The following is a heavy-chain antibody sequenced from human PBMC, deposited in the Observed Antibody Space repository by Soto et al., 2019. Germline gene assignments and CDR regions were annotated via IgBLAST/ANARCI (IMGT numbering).Heavy chain of an antibody. CDR1: GGSFGKSA. J-gene: IGHJ4*02. CDR2: FIPVYRTL. Sequence: QVQLVQSGAEVKKPGSSVKVSCKASGGSFGKSAINWVRQTPGQGLEWLGGFIPVYRTLNYAQKFQGRVTITADESTGTAYMTRSSLESDDTAVYYCATGVIWIGYFTVDSWGQGTRVTVSS. CDR3: ATGVIWIGYFTVDS. V-gene: IGHV1-69*01. D-gene: IGHD3-3*01.